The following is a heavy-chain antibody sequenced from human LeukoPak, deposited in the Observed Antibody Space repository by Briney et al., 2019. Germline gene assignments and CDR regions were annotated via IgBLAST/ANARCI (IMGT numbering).Heavy chain of an antibody. CDR2: IKQDGSEK. J-gene: IGHJ4*02. Sequence: PGGSLRLSCAASGXTFSNYWMIWVRQAPGKGLEWVANIKQDGSEKYYVDSVKGRFTISRDNAKNSLYLQMNSLRAEDTAVYYCARAPAIAARPLGSDYWGQGILVTVSS. D-gene: IGHD6-6*01. CDR1: GXTFSNYW. CDR3: ARAPAIAARPLGSDY. V-gene: IGHV3-7*05.